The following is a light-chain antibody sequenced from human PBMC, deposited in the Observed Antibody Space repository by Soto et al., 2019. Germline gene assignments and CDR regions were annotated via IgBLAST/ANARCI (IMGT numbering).Light chain of an antibody. V-gene: IGLV2-14*01. Sequence: QSALTQPASLSGSPGQSITISCTGTSSDIGAYDYVSWFQRHPGKAPKLMISEVNNRPSGVSNRFSGSKSGNTAYLTISGLQVEDEADYFCFSFTNTSNHVLGNGTKVTVL. CDR2: EVN. CDR3: FSFTNTSNHV. CDR1: SSDIGAYDY. J-gene: IGLJ1*01.